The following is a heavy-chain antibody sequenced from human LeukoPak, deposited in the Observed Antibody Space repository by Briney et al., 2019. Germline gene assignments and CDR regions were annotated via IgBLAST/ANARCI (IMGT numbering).Heavy chain of an antibody. V-gene: IGHV3-15*01. J-gene: IGHJ4*02. D-gene: IGHD2-15*01. CDR1: GFTFRDAW. CDR3: ARIVVLEAATGY. Sequence: GGSLRLSCEASGFTFRDAWMYWVRQAPGKGLEWVGRIRSKADGGTADYAAPVQGRLTISRDGSKNTVYLHMNRLKTEDTAVYYCARIVVLEAATGYGGQETLVSVSS. CDR2: IRSKADGGTA.